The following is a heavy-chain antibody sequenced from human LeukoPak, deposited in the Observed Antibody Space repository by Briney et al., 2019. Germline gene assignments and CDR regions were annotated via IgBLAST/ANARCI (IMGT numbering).Heavy chain of an antibody. D-gene: IGHD2-2*01. J-gene: IGHJ6*03. V-gene: IGHV3-11*01. CDR1: GFTFSGYY. CDR2: INPSGSTI. Sequence: GGSLRLSCEGSGFTFSGYYMSWIRQAPGKGLEWVSYINPSGSTIYYPDSVKGRFTISRDNAKKSLDLQMYSLRAEDTAVYYCARVRGSGFCSGSSCAKDPGYYYYMDVWGKGTTVTVSS. CDR3: ARVRGSGFCSGSSCAKDPGYYYYMDV.